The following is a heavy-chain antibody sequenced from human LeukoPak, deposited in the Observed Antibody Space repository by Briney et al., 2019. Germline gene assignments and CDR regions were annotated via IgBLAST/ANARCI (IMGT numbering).Heavy chain of an antibody. CDR1: GFTFSSYS. J-gene: IGHJ4*02. D-gene: IGHD1-26*01. V-gene: IGHV3-21*01. CDR2: ISSSSSYI. Sequence: RAGGSLRLSCAASGFTFSSYSMNWVRQAPGKGLEWVSSISSSSSYIYYADSVKGRFTISRDNSKNTLYLQMNSLRAEDTAVYYCAKEMGSGELRAFDYWGQGTLVTVSS. CDR3: AKEMGSGELRAFDY.